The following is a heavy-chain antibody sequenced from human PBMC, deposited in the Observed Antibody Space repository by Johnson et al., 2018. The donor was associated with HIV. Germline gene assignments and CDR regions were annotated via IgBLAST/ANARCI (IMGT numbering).Heavy chain of an antibody. CDR1: GFTFSNAW. J-gene: IGHJ3*02. Sequence: VQLVESGGGLVKPGGSLRHSCAASGFTFSNAWMSWVRQAPGKGLEWVGRIKSKTDGGTTDYAAPVKGRFTISRDNAKNSLYLQMNSLRVEDTAVYYCAREQATLWFRASGAAFNIWGQGTMVTVSS. D-gene: IGHD3-10*01. V-gene: IGHV3-15*01. CDR2: IKSKTDGGTT. CDR3: AREQATLWFRASGAAFNI.